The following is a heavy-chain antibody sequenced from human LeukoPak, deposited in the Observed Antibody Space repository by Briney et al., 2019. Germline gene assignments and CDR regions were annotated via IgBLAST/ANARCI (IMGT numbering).Heavy chain of an antibody. Sequence: GGSLRLSCAASGFTVSSNYMSWVRQAPGKGLEWVAVISHDGSNKYYADSVKGRFTISRDNSKNTLYLQMNSLRAEDTAVYYCARDMYYYDRSGYYRFANEYYFDYWGQGTLVTVSS. D-gene: IGHD3-22*01. CDR1: GFTVSSNY. V-gene: IGHV3-30-3*01. CDR2: ISHDGSNK. J-gene: IGHJ4*02. CDR3: ARDMYYYDRSGYYRFANEYYFDY.